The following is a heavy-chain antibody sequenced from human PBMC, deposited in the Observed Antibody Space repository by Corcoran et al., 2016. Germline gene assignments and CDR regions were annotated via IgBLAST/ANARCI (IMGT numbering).Heavy chain of an antibody. D-gene: IGHD2-15*01. Sequence: QLQQWGAGLLKPSETLSLNCAVYGGSFSGYYWSGIRQPPGKGLEWSGEINHSGSTNYNPSHKSRVTISVDTSKNQFSLKLSSVTAADTAVYYCARGGRHCSGGGCYGGLFCWFDPWGQGTLVTVSS. J-gene: IGHJ5*02. CDR3: ARGGRHCSGGGCYGGLFCWFDP. V-gene: IGHV4-34*01. CDR2: INHSGST. CDR1: GGSFSGYY.